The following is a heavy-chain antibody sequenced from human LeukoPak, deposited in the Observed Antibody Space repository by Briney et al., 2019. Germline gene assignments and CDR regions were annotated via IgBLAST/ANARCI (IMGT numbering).Heavy chain of an antibody. J-gene: IGHJ4*02. D-gene: IGHD3-9*01. V-gene: IGHV3-43*02. CDR2: ISGDGGST. CDR1: GFTFDDYA. Sequence: GGSLRLSCAASGFTFDDYAMHWVRQAPGHGLEGVSLISGDGGSTYYADSGKGRFTISRDNSKNSLYLQMNSLRTEYTALYYCAKDINGLRYFDWFIGGQGTLVTVSA. CDR3: AKDINGLRYFDWFI.